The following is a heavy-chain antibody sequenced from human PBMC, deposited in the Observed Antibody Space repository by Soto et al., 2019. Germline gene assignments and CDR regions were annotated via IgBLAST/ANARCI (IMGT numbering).Heavy chain of an antibody. D-gene: IGHD3-10*01. CDR1: GGSISSSSYY. V-gene: IGHV4-39*01. Sequence: QLQLQESGPGLVKPSETLSLTCTVSGGSISSSSYYWGWIRQPPGKGLEWIGSIYYSGSTYYNPSLKSRVTISVDTSKNQVSRKLSSVTAADTAVYYCARRGSGSYSDSWGQGTLVTVSS. CDR3: ARRGSGSYSDS. CDR2: IYYSGST. J-gene: IGHJ4*02.